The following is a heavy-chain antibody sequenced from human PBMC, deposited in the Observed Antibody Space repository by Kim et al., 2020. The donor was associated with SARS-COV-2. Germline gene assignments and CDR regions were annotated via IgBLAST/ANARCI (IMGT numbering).Heavy chain of an antibody. V-gene: IGHV3-64*02. CDR1: GFTLSASA. Sequence: GGSLRLSCAASGFTLSASAIHLVRQPPGKGLEYVSAISTDGGRTNYADSVKGRFTISRDNSKNTLSLQMGSLRAEDMAVYFCTRVVHNSGYYYFDYWGQGTLVTVSS. CDR2: ISTDGGRT. D-gene: IGHD6-19*01. CDR3: TRVVHNSGYYYFDY. J-gene: IGHJ4*02.